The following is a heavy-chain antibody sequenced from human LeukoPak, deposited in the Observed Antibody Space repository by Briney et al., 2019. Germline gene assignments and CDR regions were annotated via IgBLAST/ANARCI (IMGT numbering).Heavy chain of an antibody. D-gene: IGHD3-3*01. CDR1: GFTFSSYW. Sequence: GGSLRLSCAASGFTFSSYWMSWVRQAPGKGLXXXXXXXQDGSEKXXVXSXKGRFTISRDDAKNSLYLQMNSLRAEDTAVYHCARSGDYDFWSGYYTPQLDYWGQGTLVTVSS. CDR2: XXQDGSEK. J-gene: IGHJ4*02. V-gene: IGHV3-7*01. CDR3: ARSGDYDFWSGYYTPQLDY.